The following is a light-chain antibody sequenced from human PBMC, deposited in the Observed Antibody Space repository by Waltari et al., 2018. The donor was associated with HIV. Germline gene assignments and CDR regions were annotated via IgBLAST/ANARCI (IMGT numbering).Light chain of an antibody. V-gene: IGLV2-23*03. CDR1: SRDVGSYNL. CDR2: EGS. J-gene: IGLJ2*01. Sequence: QSALTQPASVSGSPGQSITISCTGTSRDVGSYNLVPWYQQHPGKAPKLMIYEGSKRPSGVSNRFSGSKSGNTASLTISGLQAEDEADYYCCSYAGSSTFHVVFGGGTKLTVL. CDR3: CSYAGSSTFHVV.